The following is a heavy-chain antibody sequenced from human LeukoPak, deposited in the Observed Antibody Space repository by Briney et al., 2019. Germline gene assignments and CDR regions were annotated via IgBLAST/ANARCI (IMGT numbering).Heavy chain of an antibody. D-gene: IGHD2-2*01. Sequence: GGSLRLSCAASGFTFDDYAMHWVRQAPGKGLEWVSGISWNSGSIGYADSVKGRFTISRDNAKNSLYLQMNSLRAEDTALYYCAKDGGYCSSTSCSALDYWGQGTLVTVSS. CDR2: ISWNSGSI. CDR3: AKDGGYCSSTSCSALDY. V-gene: IGHV3-9*01. J-gene: IGHJ4*02. CDR1: GFTFDDYA.